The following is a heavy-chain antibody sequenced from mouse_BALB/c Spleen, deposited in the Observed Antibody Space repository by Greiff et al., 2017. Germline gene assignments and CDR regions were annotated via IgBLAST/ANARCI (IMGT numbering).Heavy chain of an antibody. D-gene: IGHD2-1*01. CDR1: GFSLTSYG. CDR2: IWAGGST. CDR3: ARGGNYPYYAMDY. V-gene: IGHV2-9*02. Sequence: QVQLKQSGPGLVAPSQSLSITCTVSGFSLTSYGVHWVRQPPGKGLEWLGVIWAGGSTNYNSALMSRLSISKDNSKSQVFLKMNSLQTDDTAMYYCARGGNYPYYAMDYWGQGTSVTVSS. J-gene: IGHJ4*01.